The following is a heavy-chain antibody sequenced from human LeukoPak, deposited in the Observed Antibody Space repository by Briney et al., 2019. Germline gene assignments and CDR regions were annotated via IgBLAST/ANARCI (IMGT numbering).Heavy chain of an antibody. J-gene: IGHJ5*02. CDR3: ARLLVIRRFGETGWFDP. CDR2: IYYSGST. V-gene: IGHV4-59*01. D-gene: IGHD3-10*01. CDR1: GGSISSYY. Sequence: SETLSLTCTVSGGSISSYYWSWIRQPPGKGLEWIGYIYYSGSTNYNPSLKSRVTISVDTSKNQFSLKLSSVTAADTAVYYCARLLVIRRFGETGWFDPWGQGTLVTVSS.